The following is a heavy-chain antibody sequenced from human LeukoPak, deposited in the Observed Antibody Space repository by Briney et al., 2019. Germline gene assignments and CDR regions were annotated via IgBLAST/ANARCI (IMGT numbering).Heavy chain of an antibody. CDR2: ITSNGGST. D-gene: IGHD3/OR15-3a*01. J-gene: IGHJ4*02. CDR3: ARAGHIWTGPPRY. Sequence: GGSLRLSCAASGFTFSSYAMHWVRQAPGKGLEYVSAITSNGGSTYYANSVKGRFTISRDNSKNTLYLQMGSLRAEDMAVYYCARAGHIWTGPPRYWGQGTLVTVSS. CDR1: GFTFSSYA. V-gene: IGHV3-64*01.